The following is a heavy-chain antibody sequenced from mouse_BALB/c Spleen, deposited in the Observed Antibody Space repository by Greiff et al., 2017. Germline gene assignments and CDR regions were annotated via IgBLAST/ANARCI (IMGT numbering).Heavy chain of an antibody. V-gene: IGHV3-2*02. D-gene: IGHD2-1*01. J-gene: IGHJ2*01. CDR3: ARGNYVRFDY. CDR2: ISYSGST. CDR1: GYSITSDYA. Sequence: EVMLVESGPGLVKPSQSLSLTCTVTGYSITSDYAWNWIRQFPGNKLEWMGYISYSGSTSYNPSLKSRISITRDTSKNQFFLQLNSVTTEDTATYYCARGNYVRFDYWGQGTTLTVSS.